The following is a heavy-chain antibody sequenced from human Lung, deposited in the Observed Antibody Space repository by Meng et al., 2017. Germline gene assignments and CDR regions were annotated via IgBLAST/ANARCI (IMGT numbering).Heavy chain of an antibody. CDR1: GYSYPAYC. D-gene: IGHD3-16*02. CDR2: INPKRGDT. Sequence: QVQLVRPPSGLSKPGPPVKVPCKASGYSYPAYCLHWVRPGPGQGLEWLGRINPKRGDTYYAHRSQGRVITIAETSIRTVYTALSGLRSGDKAIEYCSRDEDIQLPSNRFGDYWGQGTLVTVSS. V-gene: IGHV1-2*01. J-gene: IGHJ4*02. CDR3: SRDEDIQLPSNRFGDY.